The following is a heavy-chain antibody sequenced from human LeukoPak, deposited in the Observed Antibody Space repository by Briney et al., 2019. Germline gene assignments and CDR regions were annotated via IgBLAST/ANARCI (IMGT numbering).Heavy chain of an antibody. CDR2: INPNSGGT. CDR3: ARDSGSSGWDPTSFFDN. Sequence: ASVKVSCKASGYTFTDYHMHWVRQAPGQGLEWMGWINPNSGGTNYAQKFQGRVTMTRDTSISTAYMELSSLRSDDTAVYYCARDSGSSGWDPTSFFDNWGQGTLVTVSS. CDR1: GYTFTDYH. D-gene: IGHD6-19*01. J-gene: IGHJ4*02. V-gene: IGHV1-2*02.